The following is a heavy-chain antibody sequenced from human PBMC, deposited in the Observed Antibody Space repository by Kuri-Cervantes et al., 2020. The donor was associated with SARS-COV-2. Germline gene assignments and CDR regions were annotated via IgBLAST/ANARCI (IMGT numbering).Heavy chain of an antibody. CDR1: GFTFDDYA. V-gene: IGHV3-9*01. J-gene: IGHJ4*02. D-gene: IGHD3-10*01. Sequence: SLKISCAASGFTFDDYAMHWVRQAPGKGLEWVSGISWNSGSIGYADSVKGRFTISRDNAKNSLYLQMNSLRAEDTAVYYCARDPTYYYGSGSYDYWGQGTLVTVSS. CDR3: ARDPTYYYGSGSYDY. CDR2: ISWNSGSI.